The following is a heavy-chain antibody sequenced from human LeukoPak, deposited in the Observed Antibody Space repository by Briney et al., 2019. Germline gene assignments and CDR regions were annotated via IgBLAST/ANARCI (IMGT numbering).Heavy chain of an antibody. Sequence: GGSLRLSCAASGFTFSSYSMNWDRQAPGKGLEWVSYISSSSSTIYYADSVKGRFTISRDNAKNSLYLQMNSLRDEDTAVYYCARSIIVVVVAAFDYWGQGTLVTVSS. CDR2: ISSSSSTI. D-gene: IGHD2-15*01. V-gene: IGHV3-48*02. J-gene: IGHJ4*02. CDR1: GFTFSSYS. CDR3: ARSIIVVVVAAFDY.